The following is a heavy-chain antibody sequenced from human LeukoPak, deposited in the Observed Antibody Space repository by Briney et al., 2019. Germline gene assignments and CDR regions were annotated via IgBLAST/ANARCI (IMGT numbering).Heavy chain of an antibody. CDR1: GFTFDDYA. J-gene: IGHJ4*02. D-gene: IGHD6-13*01. CDR2: ISWNSGSI. V-gene: IGHV3-9*01. Sequence: PGRSLRLSCAASGFTFDDYAMHWVRQAPGKGLEWVSGISWNSGSIGYADSVKGRFTISRDNSKNTLYLQMNSLRAEDTAVYYCARGITRLVAAAGTLDYWGQGTLVTVSS. CDR3: ARGITRLVAAAGTLDY.